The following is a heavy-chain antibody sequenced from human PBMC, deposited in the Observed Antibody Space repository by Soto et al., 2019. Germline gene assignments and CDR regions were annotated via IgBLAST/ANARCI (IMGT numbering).Heavy chain of an antibody. CDR2: IYWDDDK. V-gene: IGHV2-5*02. D-gene: IGHD2-2*01. Sequence: SGPTLVNPTQTLTLTCTFSGFSLSTSGVGVGWIRQPPGKALEWLALIYWDDDKRYSPSLKSRLTITKDTSKNQVVLTMTNMDPVDTATYYCAHSYCSSTSCYEDYYYYMDVWGKGTTVTVSS. CDR3: AHSYCSSTSCYEDYYYYMDV. J-gene: IGHJ6*03. CDR1: GFSLSTSGVG.